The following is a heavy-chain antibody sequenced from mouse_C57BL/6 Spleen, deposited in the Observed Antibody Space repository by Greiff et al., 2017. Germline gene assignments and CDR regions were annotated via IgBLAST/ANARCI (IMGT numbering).Heavy chain of an antibody. V-gene: IGHV3-6*01. CDR1: GYSITSGYY. CDR3: ARGGTTVVATRECYAMDY. J-gene: IGHJ4*01. CDR2: ISYDGSN. D-gene: IGHD1-1*01. Sequence: EVQLVESGPGLVKPSQSLSLTCSVTGYSITSGYYWNWIRQFPGNKLEWMGYISYDGSNNYNPSLKNRISITRDTSRNQFFLKLNSVTTEDTATYYCARGGTTVVATRECYAMDYWGQGTSVTVSS.